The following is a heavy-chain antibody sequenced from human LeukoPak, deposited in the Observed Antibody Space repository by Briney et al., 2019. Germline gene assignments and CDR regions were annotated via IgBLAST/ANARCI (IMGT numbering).Heavy chain of an antibody. CDR3: ARGPIVVVPAAIAGRGYYYYYMDV. Sequence: GGSLRLSCAASGFTFSSYSMNWVRQAPRKGLEWVSSISSSSSYIYYADSVKGRFTISRDNAKNSLYLQMNSLRAEDTAVYYCARGPIVVVPAAIAGRGYYYYYMDVWGKGTTVTVSS. V-gene: IGHV3-21*01. J-gene: IGHJ6*03. CDR1: GFTFSSYS. D-gene: IGHD2-2*02. CDR2: ISSSSSYI.